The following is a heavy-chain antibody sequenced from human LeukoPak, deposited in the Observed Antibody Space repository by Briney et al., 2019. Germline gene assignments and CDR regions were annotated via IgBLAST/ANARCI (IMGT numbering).Heavy chain of an antibody. CDR1: GFTFSDYY. Sequence: GGSLRLSCAASGFTFSDYYMSWIRHAPGKGLVWVSRINSDGSNTNYAGSVKGRFTISRDNAKNTLYLQMNSLRVEDTAVYYCASGYARSARHQSDFWGQGTVVTVSS. D-gene: IGHD5-12*01. CDR3: ASGYARSARHQSDF. CDR2: INSDGSNT. J-gene: IGHJ4*02. V-gene: IGHV3-74*01.